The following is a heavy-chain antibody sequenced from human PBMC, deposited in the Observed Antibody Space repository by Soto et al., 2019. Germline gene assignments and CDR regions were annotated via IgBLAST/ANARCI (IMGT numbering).Heavy chain of an antibody. D-gene: IGHD2-15*01. CDR2: INHSGST. CDR1: GGSISSDY. V-gene: IGHV4-59*08. J-gene: IGHJ6*01. Sequence: SETLSLTCTVSGGSISSDYWSWIRQFPGKGLEWIGYINHSGSTNYNPSLKSRVTISIDTSKNQFSLKLSSVTAADTAVYFCARLVVDIFMGMKQRPPRGTDV. CDR3: ARLVVDIFMGMKQRPPRGTDV.